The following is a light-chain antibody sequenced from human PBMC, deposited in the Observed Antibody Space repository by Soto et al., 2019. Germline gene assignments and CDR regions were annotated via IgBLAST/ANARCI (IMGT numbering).Light chain of an antibody. Sequence: EIVMTQSPATLSVSPGERATLSCRDSQSLSSNLAWYQQKPGQAPRLLIYGASTRATGIPARFSGSGSGTEFTLTISSLQSEDFAVYYCQQYNNWPPWTFGQGTKVEIK. J-gene: IGKJ1*01. CDR2: GAS. CDR3: QQYNNWPPWT. CDR1: QSLSSN. V-gene: IGKV3-15*01.